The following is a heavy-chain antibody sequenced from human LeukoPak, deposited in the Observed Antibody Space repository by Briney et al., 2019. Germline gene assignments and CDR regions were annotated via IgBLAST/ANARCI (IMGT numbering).Heavy chain of an antibody. D-gene: IGHD4-23*01. J-gene: IGHJ4*02. CDR2: ISSSGSTR. CDR3: ARVDYTGNGNLY. V-gene: IGHV3-48*03. CDR1: GFTSQSTFSDFE. Sequence: GGSLRLSCAVSGFTSQSTFSDFEMYWVRQAPGKGLEWVSYISSSGSTRYYADSVKGRFTISRDNAKNSLYLQMNSLRAEDTAVYYCARVDYTGNGNLYWGQGTLVTVSS.